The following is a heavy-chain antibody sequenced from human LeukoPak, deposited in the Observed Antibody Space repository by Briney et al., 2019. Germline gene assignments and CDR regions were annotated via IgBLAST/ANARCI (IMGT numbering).Heavy chain of an antibody. CDR3: ARRLYSSSFGFDP. D-gene: IGHD6-19*01. V-gene: IGHV4-30-2*01. Sequence: SETLSLTCNVSGDSVNSGAFYWSWIRQPPGKGLEWIGYIYHGGSIYYNPSLKSRVTISVDTSKNQFSLKLTSVTAADTAVYYCARRLYSSSFGFDPWGQGTLVTVSS. CDR2: IYHGGSI. J-gene: IGHJ5*02. CDR1: GDSVNSGAFY.